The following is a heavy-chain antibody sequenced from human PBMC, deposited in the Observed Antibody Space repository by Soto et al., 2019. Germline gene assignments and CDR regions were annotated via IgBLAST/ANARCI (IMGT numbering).Heavy chain of an antibody. D-gene: IGHD1-26*01. CDR1: GGSISSSSYF. Sequence: SETLSLTCSVSGGSISSSSYFWGWIRQPPGKGLEWIGSIYYSGSTYYNPSLKSRVTVSVDTSKNQFSLKLSSVTAADTAVYYCARGLISGSHYSGGWYYFDSWGQGTQVTVSS. CDR3: ARGLISGSHYSGGWYYFDS. V-gene: IGHV4-39*01. CDR2: IYYSGST. J-gene: IGHJ4*02.